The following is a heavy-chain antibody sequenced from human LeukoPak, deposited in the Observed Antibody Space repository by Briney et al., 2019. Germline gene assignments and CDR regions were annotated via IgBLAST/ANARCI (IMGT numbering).Heavy chain of an antibody. CDR1: GFTFSTYA. CDR3: AKGDSS. J-gene: IGHJ5*02. V-gene: IGHV3-30*02. CDR2: IHSDGTNQ. Sequence: GGSLRLSCAASGFTFSTYALHWVRQAPGKGLEWVAFIHSDGTNQYYADSVKGRFTISRDNSKNTLYLQMNSLRAEDTAVYYCAKGDSSWGQGTLVTVSS. D-gene: IGHD4-11*01.